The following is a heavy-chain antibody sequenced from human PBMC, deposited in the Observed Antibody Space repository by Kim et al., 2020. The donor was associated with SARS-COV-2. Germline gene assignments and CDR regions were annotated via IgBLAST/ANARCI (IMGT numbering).Heavy chain of an antibody. CDR3: ARARFNTADFDS. Sequence: SETLSLTCTVSGDSISTYNWNWIRQPAGKGLEWIGRIYSSGSTNYNPSLKSRLTLSLETSKNLFSLKLDSVTAADTAVYYCARARFNTADFDSWGQGILVTVSS. V-gene: IGHV4-4*07. D-gene: IGHD2-21*02. CDR2: IYSSGST. J-gene: IGHJ4*02. CDR1: GDSISTYN.